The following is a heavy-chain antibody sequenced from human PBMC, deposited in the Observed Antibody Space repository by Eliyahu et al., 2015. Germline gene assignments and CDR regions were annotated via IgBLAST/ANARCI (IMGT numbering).Heavy chain of an antibody. CDR1: GFTFTXYW. D-gene: IGHD1-20*01. CDR3: ARDRGRDNWNDGRFDY. Sequence: EVHLVESGGDLVQPGGSLRLSCRASGFTFTXYWMMWVRQAPGKGPEWVXNINLDGSEVNYVDSVKGRFTISRDNAENTLYLQMNNLRVEDTAIYYCARDRGRDNWNDGRFDYWGQGALATVSS. V-gene: IGHV3-7*04. CDR2: INLDGSEV. J-gene: IGHJ4*02.